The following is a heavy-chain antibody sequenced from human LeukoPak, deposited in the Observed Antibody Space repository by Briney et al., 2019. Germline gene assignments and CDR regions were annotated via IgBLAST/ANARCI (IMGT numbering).Heavy chain of an antibody. CDR3: ARERRAVLDY. D-gene: IGHD6-19*01. V-gene: IGHV4-38-2*02. J-gene: IGHJ4*02. CDR1: GYSISSGYY. Sequence: SETLSLTCTVSGYSISSGYYWGWIRQPPGKGLEWIGSIYHSGSTYYNPSLKSRVTISVDTSKNQFSLELSSVTAADTAVYYCARERRAVLDYWGQGTLVTVSS. CDR2: IYHSGST.